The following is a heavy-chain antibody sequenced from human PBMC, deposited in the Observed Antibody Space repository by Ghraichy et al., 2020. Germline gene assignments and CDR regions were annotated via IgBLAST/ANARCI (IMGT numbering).Heavy chain of an antibody. V-gene: IGHV3-33*01. J-gene: IGHJ6*02. Sequence: GSLRLSCAASGFTFSSYGMHWVRQAPGKGLEWVAVIWYDGSNKYYADSVKGRFTISRDNSKNTLYLQMNSLRAEDTAVYYCARSLSIELLLPYGMDVWGQGTTVTVSS. CDR2: IWYDGSNK. D-gene: IGHD2-15*01. CDR1: GFTFSSYG. CDR3: ARSLSIELLLPYGMDV.